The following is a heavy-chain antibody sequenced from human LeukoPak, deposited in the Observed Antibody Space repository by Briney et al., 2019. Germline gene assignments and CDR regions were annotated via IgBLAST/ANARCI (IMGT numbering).Heavy chain of an antibody. CDR3: ARDHSPGWFDP. Sequence: GGSLRLSCAASGFTFSSYSMNWVRQAPGKGLEWVSRISGDGINTAYADSVKGRFTISRDNAKNTVYLQMNSLRAEDTALYFCARDHSPGWFDPWGQGALVTVSS. CDR2: ISGDGINT. CDR1: GFTFSSYS. V-gene: IGHV3-74*01. J-gene: IGHJ5*02.